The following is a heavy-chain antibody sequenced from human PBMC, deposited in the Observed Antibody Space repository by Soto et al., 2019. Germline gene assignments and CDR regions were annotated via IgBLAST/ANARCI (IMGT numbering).Heavy chain of an antibody. CDR1: GGTFSSYA. D-gene: IGHD2-2*01. V-gene: IGHV1-69*01. CDR3: SLGGTGYCSSTSCYRNDY. Sequence: QVQLVQSGAEVKKPGSSVKVSCKASGGTFSSYAISWVRQAPGQGLEWMGGIIPIFGTANYAQKFQGRVTITADESTSTAYMELSSVRSEDTAVYYCSLGGTGYCSSTSCYRNDYWGQGTLVTVSS. CDR2: IIPIFGTA. J-gene: IGHJ4*02.